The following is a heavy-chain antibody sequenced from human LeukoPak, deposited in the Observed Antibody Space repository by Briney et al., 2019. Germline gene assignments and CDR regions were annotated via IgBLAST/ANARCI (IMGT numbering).Heavy chain of an antibody. CDR1: GGSISSGGYY. Sequence: PSQTLSLTCTVSGGSISSGGYYWSWIRQPPGKGLEWIGYIYHSGSTYYNPSLKSRVTISVDRSKNQFSLKLSSVTAADTAVYYCARGFGRKGILTGSYYYYYMDVWGKGTTVTVSS. CDR2: IYHSGST. CDR3: ARGFGRKGILTGSYYYYYMDV. V-gene: IGHV4-30-2*01. J-gene: IGHJ6*03. D-gene: IGHD3-9*01.